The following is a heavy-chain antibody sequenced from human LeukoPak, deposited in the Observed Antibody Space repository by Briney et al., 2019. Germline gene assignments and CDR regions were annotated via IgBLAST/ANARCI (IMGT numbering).Heavy chain of an antibody. CDR3: ARDEAALVGYFQH. CDR1: GGSISSGGSS. J-gene: IGHJ1*01. CDR2: IYHSGST. Sequence: PSETLSLTCAVSGGSISSGGSSWSWIRQPPGKGLEWIGYIYHSGSTYYNPSLKSRVTISVDRSKNQFSLKLSSVTAADTAVYYCARDEAALVGYFQHWGQGTLVTVSS. D-gene: IGHD2-8*02. V-gene: IGHV4-30-2*01.